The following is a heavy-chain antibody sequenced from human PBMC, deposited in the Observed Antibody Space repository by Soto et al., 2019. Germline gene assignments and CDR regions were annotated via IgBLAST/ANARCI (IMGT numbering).Heavy chain of an antibody. J-gene: IGHJ4*02. Sequence: QVQLQQWGAGLLKPSETLSLPCAVYGGSFSGYYWTWIRQPPGTGLEWIGEINHSGSTNYNPSLKSRVTISVDTSKNQFSLKLTSVTAADTAVYYCARDKITGRFDYWGQGTLVTVSS. CDR2: INHSGST. CDR3: ARDKITGRFDY. D-gene: IGHD2-8*02. V-gene: IGHV4-34*01. CDR1: GGSFSGYY.